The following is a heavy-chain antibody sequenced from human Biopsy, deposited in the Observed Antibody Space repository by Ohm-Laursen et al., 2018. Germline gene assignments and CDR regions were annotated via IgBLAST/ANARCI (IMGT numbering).Heavy chain of an antibody. Sequence: GALVKVSCKAPGGTFSNYGVNWVRQAPGQGLEWLGGNIPILGTGNYAQKFQDRVTVAADTPTSTATMELRSLRSDDTAVYYCATKLTGYFHHWGQGTLVIVSS. CDR2: NIPILGTG. V-gene: IGHV1-69*06. J-gene: IGHJ1*01. D-gene: IGHD3-9*01. CDR3: ATKLTGYFHH. CDR1: GGTFSNYG.